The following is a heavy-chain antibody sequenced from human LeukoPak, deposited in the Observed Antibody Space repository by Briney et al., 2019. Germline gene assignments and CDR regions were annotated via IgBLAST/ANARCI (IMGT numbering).Heavy chain of an antibody. CDR1: GFTFRSYE. V-gene: IGHV3-48*03. J-gene: IGHJ4*02. D-gene: IGHD3-22*01. Sequence: GGSLRLSCAASGFTFRSYEMNWVRQAPGKGLEWVSYISSSGSTIYYADSVKGRFTISRDNAKNSLYLQMNSLRAEDTAVYYCARNYYDSSGYYFDCWGQGTLVTVSS. CDR2: ISSSGSTI. CDR3: ARNYYDSSGYYFDC.